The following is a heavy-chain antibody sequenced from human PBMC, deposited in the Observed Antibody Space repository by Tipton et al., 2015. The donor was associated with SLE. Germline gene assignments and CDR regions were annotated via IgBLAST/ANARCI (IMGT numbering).Heavy chain of an antibody. V-gene: IGHV4-34*01. D-gene: IGHD4/OR15-4a*01. Sequence: TLSLTCAVYGGSFSGYYWSWLRQSPGKGLEWIGEINHSGSTNYNPSLKSRVTISVDRSNNLFSLNLSSVTAADTAVYYCARERIEEYGGKENWIDPWGQGTLVTVSS. CDR2: INHSGST. CDR3: ARERIEEYGGKENWIDP. CDR1: GGSFSGYY. J-gene: IGHJ5*02.